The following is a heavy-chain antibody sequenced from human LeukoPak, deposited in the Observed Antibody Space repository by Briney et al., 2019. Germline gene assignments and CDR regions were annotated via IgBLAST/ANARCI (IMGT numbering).Heavy chain of an antibody. D-gene: IGHD3-3*01. V-gene: IGHV4-39*07. CDR1: GGSISSSSYY. CDR2: IYYSGST. J-gene: IGHJ5*02. CDR3: ARGVMGYDFRSGDNWFDP. Sequence: SETLSLTCTVSGGSISSSSYYWGWIRQPPGKGLEWIGSIYYSGSTYYNPSLKSRVTISVDTSKNKFSLKLSSVTAADTAVYYCARGVMGYDFRSGDNWFDPWGQGTLVTVSS.